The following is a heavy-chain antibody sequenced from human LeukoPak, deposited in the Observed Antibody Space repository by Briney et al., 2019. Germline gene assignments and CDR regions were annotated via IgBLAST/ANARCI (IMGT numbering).Heavy chain of an antibody. Sequence: ASVKVSCKASGYTFTSYAMHWVRQAPGQRLEWMGWINAGNGNTKYSQEFQGRVTITRDTSASTAYMELSSLRSEDMAVYYCARERNIWGYFDYWGQGTLVTVSS. CDR2: INAGNGNT. CDR3: ARERNIWGYFDY. J-gene: IGHJ4*02. CDR1: GYTFTSYA. D-gene: IGHD3-16*01. V-gene: IGHV1-3*03.